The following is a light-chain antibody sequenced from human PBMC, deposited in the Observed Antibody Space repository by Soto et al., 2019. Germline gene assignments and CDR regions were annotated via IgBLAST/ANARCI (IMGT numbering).Light chain of an antibody. V-gene: IGKV3-15*01. Sequence: EIVMTQSPATLSVSPGGRVTLSCRASQSISDTLAWYQQKPGQAPRLLIHGASTMHTGFPARFSGSGSGTDFTLAISSLQSEDFATYYCQQYNNWPWTFGQGTKVDIK. J-gene: IGKJ1*01. CDR1: QSISDT. CDR2: GAS. CDR3: QQYNNWPWT.